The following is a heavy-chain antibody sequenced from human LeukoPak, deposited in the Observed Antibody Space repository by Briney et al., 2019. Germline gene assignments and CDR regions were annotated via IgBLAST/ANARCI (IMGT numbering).Heavy chain of an antibody. D-gene: IGHD2/OR15-2a*01. J-gene: IGHJ5*02. V-gene: IGHV4-39*01. Sequence: SETLSLICTVSGDSMSSYFWGWIRQPPGKGLEWIASIYSSGATYYNPSLKSRVIISVDTSKNQISLKLSSVTASDTAVYYCARHSMRYNWFDPWGQGTLVTVSS. CDR3: ARHSMRYNWFDP. CDR2: IYSSGAT. CDR1: GDSMSSYF.